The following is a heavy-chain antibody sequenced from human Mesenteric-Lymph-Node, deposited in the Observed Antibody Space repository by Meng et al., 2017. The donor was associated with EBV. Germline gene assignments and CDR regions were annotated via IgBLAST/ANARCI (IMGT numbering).Heavy chain of an antibody. D-gene: IGHD2-21*02. Sequence: EVHLVASGGGLVKPGESLRLSCAASGFTFNTYTMNWVRQAPGKGLEWVSSIDGSGNYIYYADSVKGRFTVSRDNANHSVFLQLNSLRAEDTAVYYCTKSMTSLTAFDLWGQGALGTVSS. CDR1: GFTFNTYT. CDR2: IDGSGNYI. J-gene: IGHJ4*02. V-gene: IGHV3-21*01. CDR3: TKSMTSLTAFDL.